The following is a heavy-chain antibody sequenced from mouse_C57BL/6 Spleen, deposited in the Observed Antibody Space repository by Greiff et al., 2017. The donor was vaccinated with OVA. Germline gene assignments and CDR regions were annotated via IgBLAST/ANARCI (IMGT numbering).Heavy chain of an antibody. CDR2: INYDGSST. CDR3: ARDQGYYGSSYGFAY. D-gene: IGHD1-1*01. Sequence: EVMLVESEGGLVQPGSSMKLSCTASGFTFSDYYMAWVRQVPEKGLEWVANINYDGSSTYYLDSLKSRFIISRDNAKNILYLQMSSLKSEDTATYYWARDQGYYGSSYGFAYWGQGTLATVSA. CDR1: GFTFSDYY. V-gene: IGHV5-16*01. J-gene: IGHJ3*01.